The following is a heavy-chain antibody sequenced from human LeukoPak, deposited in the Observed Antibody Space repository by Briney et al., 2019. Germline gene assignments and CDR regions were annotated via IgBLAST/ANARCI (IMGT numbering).Heavy chain of an antibody. J-gene: IGHJ4*02. D-gene: IGHD3-10*01. Sequence: SETLSLTCTVSGGSISSYYWSWIRQPPGKGLEWIGYIYYSGSTNYNPSLKSRVTISVDTSKNQFSLKLSSATAADTAVYYCASGYGSGSYSLDYWGQGILVTVSS. CDR3: ASGYGSGSYSLDY. CDR1: GGSISSYY. CDR2: IYYSGST. V-gene: IGHV4-59*01.